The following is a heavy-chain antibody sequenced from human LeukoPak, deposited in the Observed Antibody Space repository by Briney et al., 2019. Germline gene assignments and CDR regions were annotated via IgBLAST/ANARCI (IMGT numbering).Heavy chain of an antibody. CDR2: IRTKTYGGTT. D-gene: IGHD1-26*01. CDR1: GFTFGDYA. CDR3: ASLSHSGSF. J-gene: IGHJ4*02. Sequence: GGSLRLSCTASGFTFGDYAMSWFRQAPGKGLEWVCFIRTKTYGGTTEYAASVKGRFTISRDDSKSIAYLQMNSLKTEDTAVYYCASLSHSGSFWGQGTLVTVSS. V-gene: IGHV3-49*03.